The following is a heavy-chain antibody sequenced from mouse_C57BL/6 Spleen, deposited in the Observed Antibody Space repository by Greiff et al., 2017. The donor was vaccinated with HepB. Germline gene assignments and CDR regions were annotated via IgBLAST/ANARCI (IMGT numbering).Heavy chain of an antibody. D-gene: IGHD2-10*02. Sequence: QVQLQQPGAELVMPGASVKLSCKASGYTFTSYWMHWVKQRPGQGLEWIGEIDPSDSYTNYNQKFKGKSTLTVDKSSSTAYMQLSSLTSEDSAVYYCARSEYGYAMDYWGQGTSVTVSS. J-gene: IGHJ4*01. CDR3: ARSEYGYAMDY. V-gene: IGHV1-69*01. CDR1: GYTFTSYW. CDR2: IDPSDSYT.